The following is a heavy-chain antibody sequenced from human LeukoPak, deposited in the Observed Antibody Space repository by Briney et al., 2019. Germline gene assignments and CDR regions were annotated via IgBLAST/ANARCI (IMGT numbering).Heavy chain of an antibody. Sequence: GGSLRLSCAASGFTFRSYAMHWVRQVPGKGLEWVAVISYDGSNKYYADSVKGRFTISRDNSKNTLYLQMNSLRAEDTAVYYCARDPTLDTAIVGYFDYWGRGTLVTVSS. CDR3: ARDPTLDTAIVGYFDY. CDR2: ISYDGSNK. J-gene: IGHJ4*02. V-gene: IGHV3-30*01. CDR1: GFTFRSYA. D-gene: IGHD5-18*01.